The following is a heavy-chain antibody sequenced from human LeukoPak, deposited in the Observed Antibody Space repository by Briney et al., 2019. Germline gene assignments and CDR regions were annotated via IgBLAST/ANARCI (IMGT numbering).Heavy chain of an antibody. CDR2: VHYNGGT. J-gene: IGHJ4*02. V-gene: IGHV4-59*01. D-gene: IGHD1-14*01. CDR3: AREMWTASDTGNPFDY. CDR1: GGSISGYY. Sequence: SETLSLTCTVSGGSISGYYWTWVRQPPGKGLGWIGYVHYNGGTSYNPSLESRVTMSADTSKNQFSLKLISVTAADTAVYYCAREMWTASDTGNPFDYWGQGALVTVSS.